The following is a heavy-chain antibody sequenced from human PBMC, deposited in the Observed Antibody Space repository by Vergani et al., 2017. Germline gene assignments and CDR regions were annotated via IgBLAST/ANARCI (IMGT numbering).Heavy chain of an antibody. Sequence: QLQLQESGPGLVKPSETLSLTCTVSGDSISSSSYYWGWIRQPPGKGLEWIGSIYYSGSTYYNPSLKSRVTMSVDTSKNQFSLKLTSVTAADTAVYYCARLSLRGWFDPWGQGTLVTVSS. J-gene: IGHJ5*02. V-gene: IGHV4-39*01. CDR2: IYYSGST. CDR3: ARLSLRGWFDP. D-gene: IGHD3-3*02. CDR1: GDSISSSSYY.